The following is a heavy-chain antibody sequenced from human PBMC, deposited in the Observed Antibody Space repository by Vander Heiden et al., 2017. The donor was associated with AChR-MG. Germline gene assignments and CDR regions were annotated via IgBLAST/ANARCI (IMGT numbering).Heavy chain of an antibody. D-gene: IGHD5-12*01. V-gene: IGHV1-69*01. CDR3: ARGGYQTHTRYYYYYYMDV. CDR2: IIPIFGTA. J-gene: IGHJ6*03. CDR1: GGTFSSYA. Sequence: QVQLVQSGAEVKKPGSSVKVSCKASGGTFSSYAIGWVRQAPGQGLEWMGGIIPIFGTANYAQKFQGRVTITADESTSTAYMELSRLRSEDTAVYYCARGGYQTHTRYYYYYYMDVWGKGTTVTVSS.